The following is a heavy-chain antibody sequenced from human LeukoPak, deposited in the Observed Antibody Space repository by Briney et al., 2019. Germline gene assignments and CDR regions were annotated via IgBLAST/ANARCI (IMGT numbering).Heavy chain of an antibody. Sequence: ASVKVSCKASGYTFTGYYMHWVRQAPGQGLEWMGRINPNSGGTNYAQKFQGRVTMTRDTSISTAYMELSRLRSDDTAVYYCAKDRDLRFLEWLLSFDYWGQGTLVTVSS. D-gene: IGHD3-3*01. J-gene: IGHJ4*02. CDR3: AKDRDLRFLEWLLSFDY. CDR2: INPNSGGT. CDR1: GYTFTGYY. V-gene: IGHV1-2*06.